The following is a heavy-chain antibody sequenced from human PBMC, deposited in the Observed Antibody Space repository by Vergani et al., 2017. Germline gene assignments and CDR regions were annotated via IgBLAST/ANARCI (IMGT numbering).Heavy chain of an antibody. J-gene: IGHJ3*01. CDR3: ASGGHGSENGGALQL. CDR1: GYIFSNFW. CDR2: IYPGDFEV. V-gene: IGHV5-51*01. Sequence: EKQLVQSGSETKKPGESLKISCQAFGYIFSNFWIGWVRPRPGGGLEWRGIIYPGDFEVKANPTFRGQVIFSVDTSVNTAYLQWRSLQASDTATYFCASGGHGSENGGALQLWGQGTNITVSS. D-gene: IGHD3-10*01.